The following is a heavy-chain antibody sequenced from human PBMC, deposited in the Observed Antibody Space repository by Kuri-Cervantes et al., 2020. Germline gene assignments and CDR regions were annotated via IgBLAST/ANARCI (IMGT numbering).Heavy chain of an antibody. CDR3: ARDPPTVNDY. V-gene: IGHV3-21*01. D-gene: IGHD4-17*01. J-gene: IGHJ4*02. CDR1: GFTFSSYS. CDR2: ISSSSSYI. Sequence: GGSLRLSCAASGFTFSSYSMNWVRQAPGKGLEWVSSISSSSSYIYYADSVKGRFTISRDNAKNSLYLQMNSPRAEDTAVYYCARDPPTVNDYWGQGTLVTVSS.